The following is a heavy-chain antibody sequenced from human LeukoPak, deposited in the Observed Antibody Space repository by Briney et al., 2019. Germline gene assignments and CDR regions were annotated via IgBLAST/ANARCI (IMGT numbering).Heavy chain of an antibody. D-gene: IGHD6-13*01. V-gene: IGHV4-34*01. J-gene: IGHJ3*02. CDR1: GGSFSGYY. CDR2: INHSGST. CDR3: AQDSSSSWYDAFDI. Sequence: PSETLSLTCAVYGGSFSGYYWSWIRQPPGKGLEWIGEINHSGSTNYNPSLKSRVTISVDTSKNQFSLKLSSVTAADTAVYYCAQDSSSSWYDAFDIWGQGTMVTVSS.